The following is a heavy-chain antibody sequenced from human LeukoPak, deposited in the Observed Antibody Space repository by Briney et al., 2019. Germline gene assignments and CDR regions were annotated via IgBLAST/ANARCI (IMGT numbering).Heavy chain of an antibody. Sequence: ASVKVSCKASGYTFTGYYMHWVPQAPGQGLEWMGWINPNSGGTNYAQKFQGRVTMTRDTAISTAYMELSRLRSDDTAVYYCARKQQLFSSPDAFDIWGQGTMVTVSS. CDR3: ARKQQLFSSPDAFDI. CDR2: INPNSGGT. V-gene: IGHV1-2*02. D-gene: IGHD6-13*01. J-gene: IGHJ3*02. CDR1: GYTFTGYY.